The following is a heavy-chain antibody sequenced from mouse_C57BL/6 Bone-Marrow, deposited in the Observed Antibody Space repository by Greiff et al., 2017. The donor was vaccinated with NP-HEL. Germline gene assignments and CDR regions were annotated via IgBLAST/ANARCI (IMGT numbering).Heavy chain of an antibody. J-gene: IGHJ3*01. D-gene: IGHD1-1*02. CDR2: ISSGGDYI. CDR1: GFTFSSYA. CDR3: TSMVPWLAY. Sequence: EVQVVESGEGLVKPGGSLKLSCAASGFTFSSYAMSWVRQTPEKRLEWVAYISSGGDYIYYADTVTGRFTFSRDNARNTLYLQMSSLKSEDTAMYYCTSMVPWLAYWGQGTLVTVSA. V-gene: IGHV5-9-1*02.